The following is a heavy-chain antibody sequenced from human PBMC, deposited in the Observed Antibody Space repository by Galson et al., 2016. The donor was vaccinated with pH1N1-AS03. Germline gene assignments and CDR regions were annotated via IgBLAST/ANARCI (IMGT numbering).Heavy chain of an antibody. CDR3: ARQFFDGDCLAGHFDS. V-gene: IGHV4-38-2*01. Sequence: SETLSLTCDIFSSSLSSVYYGAWIRQPPGKGLEWIGTISHTGNTFYNPSLQSRVALSVATSKKSFSLKLSSVTAADTAVFYCARQFFDGDCLAGHFDSWGQGIFISVSS. CDR2: ISHTGNT. J-gene: IGHJ5*01. D-gene: IGHD2-21*02. CDR1: SSSLSSVYY.